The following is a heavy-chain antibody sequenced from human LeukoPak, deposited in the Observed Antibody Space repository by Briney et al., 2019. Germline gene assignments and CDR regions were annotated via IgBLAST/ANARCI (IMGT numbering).Heavy chain of an antibody. CDR1: GFTFSSYA. CDR2: ISSSGSST. J-gene: IGHJ4*02. CDR3: AKGIRTTRTLFDY. Sequence: GGSLRLSCGASGFTFSSYAMSWVRQAPGKGPEWVSSISSSGSSTYYADSVKGRFSISRDTSKNTLYLQMNSLRAEDTAVYYCAKGIRTTRTLFDYWGQGTLVTVSS. V-gene: IGHV3-23*01. D-gene: IGHD4-11*01.